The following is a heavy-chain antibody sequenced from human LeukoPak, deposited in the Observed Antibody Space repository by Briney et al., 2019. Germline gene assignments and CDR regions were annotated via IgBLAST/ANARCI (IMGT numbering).Heavy chain of an antibody. V-gene: IGHV1-18*01. CDR1: GYTFMNSS. J-gene: IGHJ6*03. CDR3: ARPFEFWSGPTYYYYMDV. CDR2: MSVYRGDT. D-gene: IGHD3-3*01. Sequence: ASVKVSCKTSGYTFMNSSITWVRQAPGRGLEWMGWMSVYRGDTNYAHHLQGRVTMTTDTPTSTAYMALRSLPSDDTAVYFCARPFEFWSGPTYYYYMDVWGKGTTVTVSS.